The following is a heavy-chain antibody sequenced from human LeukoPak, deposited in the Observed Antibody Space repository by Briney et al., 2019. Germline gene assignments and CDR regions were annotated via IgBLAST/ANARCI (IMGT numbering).Heavy chain of an antibody. Sequence: GASVKVSCKASRSTFTNFYIHWVRQAPGQGFEWMGIINSFGGSITYAQKFQGRVTMTRDTSTSTVYMELSSLRSEDTGVYYCTLFDFGDYDYWGQGTLVTVSS. CDR2: INSFGGSI. CDR1: RSTFTNFY. CDR3: TLFDFGDYDY. D-gene: IGHD4-17*01. V-gene: IGHV1-46*01. J-gene: IGHJ4*02.